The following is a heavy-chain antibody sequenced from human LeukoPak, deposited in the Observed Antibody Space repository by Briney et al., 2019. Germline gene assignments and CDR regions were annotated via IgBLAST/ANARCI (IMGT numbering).Heavy chain of an antibody. J-gene: IGHJ6*03. V-gene: IGHV3-30*02. Sequence: GSLRLSCAASGFTFRSYGMHWVRQAPGKGLEWVAFIRYDGSNKYYADSVKGRFTISRDNSKNTLYLQMNSLRAEDAAVCYCAKPPSSSSPYYYYYYMDVWGKGTTVTASS. CDR2: IRYDGSNK. CDR1: GFTFRSYG. CDR3: AKPPSSSSPYYYYYYMDV. D-gene: IGHD6-6*01.